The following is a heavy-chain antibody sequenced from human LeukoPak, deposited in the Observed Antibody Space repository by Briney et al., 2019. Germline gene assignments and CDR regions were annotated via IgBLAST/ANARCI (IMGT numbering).Heavy chain of an antibody. CDR2: IKQDGGEK. Sequence: TGGSLRLSCVDSGITFSRYWMSWVRQAPGKELEWVANIKQDGGEKYYVDSVKGRFTISRDNAKNSLYLQMNGLRVEDTAVYYCARDGRPLDYWGQGTLVTVSS. CDR1: GITFSRYW. J-gene: IGHJ4*02. CDR3: ARDGRPLDY. V-gene: IGHV3-7*03.